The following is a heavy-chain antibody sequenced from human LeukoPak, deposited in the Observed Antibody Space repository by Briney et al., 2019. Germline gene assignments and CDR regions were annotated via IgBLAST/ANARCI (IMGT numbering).Heavy chain of an antibody. CDR1: GFTFSSYA. Sequence: SGGSPRLSCAASGFTFSSYAMSWVRQAPGKGLEWVSAISGSGGSTYYADSVKGRFTISRDNSKNTLYPQMNSLRAEDTAVYYCAKSPTVLLRYFDWLSSFDYWGQGTLVTVSS. V-gene: IGHV3-23*01. CDR3: AKSPTVLLRYFDWLSSFDY. J-gene: IGHJ4*02. D-gene: IGHD3-9*01. CDR2: ISGSGGST.